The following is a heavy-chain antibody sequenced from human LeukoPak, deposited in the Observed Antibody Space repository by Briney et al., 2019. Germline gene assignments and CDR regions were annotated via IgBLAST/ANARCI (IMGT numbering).Heavy chain of an antibody. D-gene: IGHD3-10*01. V-gene: IGHV4-34*01. J-gene: IGHJ4*02. CDR1: RGSLSGDY. Sequence: SQALSLTPAVSRGSLSGDYWTWIPQPPGKGLEWIGEVNHSGSTTYNPSLNNRVTISVDTSKNQFSLKLTSVTAADTAVYYCARPRYGSGSLDSWGQGTLVTVSS. CDR3: ARPRYGSGSLDS. CDR2: VNHSGST.